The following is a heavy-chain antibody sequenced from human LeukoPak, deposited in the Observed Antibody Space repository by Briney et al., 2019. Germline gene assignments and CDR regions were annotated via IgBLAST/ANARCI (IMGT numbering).Heavy chain of an antibody. V-gene: IGHV3-66*01. CDR1: GFTVSDNY. CDR2: IYSSGNT. CDR3: AREATQDWYFDL. J-gene: IGHJ2*01. Sequence: GGSLRLSCAASGFTVSDNYMSWVRQAPGKGLEWVSVIYSSGNTYYTDSVKGRFTISRDNAKNSLYLQMNSLRAEDTAVYYCAREATQDWYFDLWGRGTLVTVSS.